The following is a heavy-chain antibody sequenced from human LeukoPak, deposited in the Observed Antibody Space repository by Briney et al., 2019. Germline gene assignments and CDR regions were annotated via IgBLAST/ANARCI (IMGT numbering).Heavy chain of an antibody. CDR3: AKRAPGITMIVVVTPFDY. CDR1: GFTFSSYA. CDR2: ISGSGGST. Sequence: GGSLRLSCAASGFTFSSYAMSWVRQAPGKGLEWVSAISGSGGSTYYADSVKGRFTISRDNSKNTLYLQMNSLRAEDTAVYYCAKRAPGITMIVVVTPFDYWGQGTLVTVSS. D-gene: IGHD3-22*01. V-gene: IGHV3-23*01. J-gene: IGHJ4*02.